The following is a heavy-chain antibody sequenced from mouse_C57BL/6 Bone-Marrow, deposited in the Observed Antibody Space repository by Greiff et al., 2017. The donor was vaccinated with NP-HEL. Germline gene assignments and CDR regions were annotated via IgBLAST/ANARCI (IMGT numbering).Heavy chain of an antibody. Sequence: EVHLVESGGGLVQPGGSLSLSCAASGFTFTDYYMSWVRQPPGKALEWLGFIRNKANGYTTEYSASVKGRFTISRDNSQSILYLQMNALRAEDSATYYCARYKIYYYGSSYGDYWGQGTSVTVSS. V-gene: IGHV7-3*01. CDR1: GFTFTDYY. D-gene: IGHD1-1*01. CDR3: ARYKIYYYGSSYGDY. CDR2: IRNKANGYTT. J-gene: IGHJ4*01.